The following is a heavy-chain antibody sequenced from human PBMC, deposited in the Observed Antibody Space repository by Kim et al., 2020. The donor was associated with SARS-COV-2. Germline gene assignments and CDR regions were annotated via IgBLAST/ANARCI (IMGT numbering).Heavy chain of an antibody. V-gene: IGHV3-66*01. Sequence: GGSLRLSCAASGFTVSSNYMSWVRQAPGKGLEWVSDIYSGGSTYYADSVKGRFTISRDNSKNTLYLQMNSLRAEDTAVYYCARDRAGYYYYSMDVWGQGTTVTVSS. J-gene: IGHJ6*03. CDR3: ARDRAGYYYYSMDV. CDR1: GFTVSSNY. CDR2: IYSGGST.